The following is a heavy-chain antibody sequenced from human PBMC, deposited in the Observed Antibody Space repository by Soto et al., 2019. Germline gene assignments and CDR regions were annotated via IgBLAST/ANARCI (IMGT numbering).Heavy chain of an antibody. Sequence: ASVKVSCKASGYTFTSYYMHWVRQAPGQGLEWMGIINPSGGSTSYAQKLQGRVTMTTDTSTSTAYMELRSLRSDDTAVYYCARVNGYSSGWYNWFDPWGQGTLVTVSS. J-gene: IGHJ5*02. CDR3: ARVNGYSSGWYNWFDP. CDR2: INPSGGST. V-gene: IGHV1-46*01. D-gene: IGHD6-19*01. CDR1: GYTFTSYY.